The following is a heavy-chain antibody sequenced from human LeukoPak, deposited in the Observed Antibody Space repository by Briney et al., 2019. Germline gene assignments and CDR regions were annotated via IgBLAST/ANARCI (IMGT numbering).Heavy chain of an antibody. Sequence: GGSLRLSCAASGFTVSSNHMSWVRQAPGKGLEWVSVIYSCGSTYYADSVKGRFTISRDNSKNTLYLQMNRLRAEDTAVYYCARVIVTGYYDAFDIWGQGTMVTVSS. J-gene: IGHJ3*02. D-gene: IGHD3-9*01. CDR1: GFTVSSNH. CDR2: IYSCGST. CDR3: ARVIVTGYYDAFDI. V-gene: IGHV3-53*01.